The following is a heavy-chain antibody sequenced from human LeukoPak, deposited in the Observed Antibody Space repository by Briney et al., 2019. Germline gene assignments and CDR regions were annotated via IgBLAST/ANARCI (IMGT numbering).Heavy chain of an antibody. Sequence: GGSLRLSCAASGFTFSSYGMHWVRQAPGKGLEWVAVISYDGSNKYYADSVKGRFTVSRDNSKNTLYLQMNSLRAEDTAVYYWGKEGLGKPETLNSFDYWGRGTLAT. J-gene: IGHJ4*02. V-gene: IGHV3-30*18. D-gene: IGHD3-16*01. CDR1: GFTFSSYG. CDR3: GKEGLGKPETLNSFDY. CDR2: ISYDGSNK.